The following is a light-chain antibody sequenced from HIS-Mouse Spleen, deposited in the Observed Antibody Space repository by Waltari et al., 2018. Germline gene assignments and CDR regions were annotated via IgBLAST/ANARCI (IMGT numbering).Light chain of an antibody. J-gene: IGLJ3*02. CDR3: QSYDSSNLV. Sequence: NFMLTLPHSLSESPWQTVTISCTRISGSIAINNVQWYQQRPGSAPTTVIYEDNQRPSGVPDRFSGSIDSSSNSASLTISGLKTEDEADYYCQSYDSSNLVFGGGTKLTVL. CDR1: SGSIAINN. V-gene: IGLV6-57*04. CDR2: EDN.